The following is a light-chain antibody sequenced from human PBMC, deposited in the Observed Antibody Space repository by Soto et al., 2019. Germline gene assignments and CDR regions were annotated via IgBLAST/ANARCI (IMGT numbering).Light chain of an antibody. CDR3: QQHYNTPRT. V-gene: IGKV3-20*01. J-gene: IGKJ1*01. CDR2: GAS. Sequence: EIVLTQSPGTLSLSPGERATLSCRASQSVRSSYLAWYQQKPGQAPRLLIYGASNRATGIPDRFSGSGSATHFTLTISSLQPEDFATYYCQQHYNTPRTFGQGTKVDIK. CDR1: QSVRSSY.